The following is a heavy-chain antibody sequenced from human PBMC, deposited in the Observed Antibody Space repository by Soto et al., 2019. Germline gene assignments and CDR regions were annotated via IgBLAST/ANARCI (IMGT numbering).Heavy chain of an antibody. V-gene: IGHV3-30*18. CDR1: GFTFSSYG. J-gene: IGHJ6*02. CDR2: ISYDGSNK. Sequence: QVQLVESGGGVVQPGRSLRLSCAASGFTFSSYGMHWVRQAPGKGLEWVAVISYDGSNKYYADSVKGRFTISTDNSKNTLYLQMNSLRAQDTAVYYCAKDLEAGDDSNYEPIPRGMDVWGQGTTVTVSS. CDR3: AKDLEAGDDSNYEPIPRGMDV. D-gene: IGHD4-4*01.